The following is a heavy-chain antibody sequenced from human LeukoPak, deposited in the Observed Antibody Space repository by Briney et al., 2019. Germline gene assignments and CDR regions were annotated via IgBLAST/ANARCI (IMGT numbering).Heavy chain of an antibody. CDR3: AREDSETMNFDS. Sequence: GGSLRLSCAASGFTFTSYDMSWVRQAPGKGLEWISTVSASGGSTFYADPVKGRFTISRDNSKSTLFLQMNSLRAEDTAVYCCAREDSETMNFDSWGQGILVTVSS. CDR2: VSASGGST. CDR1: GFTFTSYD. V-gene: IGHV3-23*01. D-gene: IGHD3-22*01. J-gene: IGHJ4*02.